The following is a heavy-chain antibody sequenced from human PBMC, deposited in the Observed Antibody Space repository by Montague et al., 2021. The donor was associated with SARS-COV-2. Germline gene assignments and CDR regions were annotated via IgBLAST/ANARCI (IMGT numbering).Heavy chain of an antibody. CDR1: GDSITSGGYF. V-gene: IGHV4-31*03. CDR2: ISYSGST. CDR3: AASGRRGYSNPFHH. J-gene: IGHJ4*02. Sequence: TLSLTCTVSGDSITSGGYFWNWIRQHPGKGLEHIGAISYSGSTYYXXXLTSRVSISMDTSKNAFSLSLHSVTAADTAVCFCAASGRRGYSNPFHHCGRGSLVTVSS. D-gene: IGHD4-11*01.